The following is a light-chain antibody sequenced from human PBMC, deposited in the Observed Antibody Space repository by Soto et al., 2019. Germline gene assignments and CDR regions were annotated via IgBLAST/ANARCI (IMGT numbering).Light chain of an antibody. Sequence: EIVLTQSPATLSLSPGERATLSCRASQSLSSYLSWYQQKPGQAPRLLIYDASNRATVIPARFSGSGSGTDFIPTTIRRQPHEDSADYCHQHRRTRQTFGQGTKVDIK. CDR2: DAS. J-gene: IGKJ1*01. CDR1: QSLSSY. V-gene: IGKV3D-11*02. CDR3: QHRRTRQT.